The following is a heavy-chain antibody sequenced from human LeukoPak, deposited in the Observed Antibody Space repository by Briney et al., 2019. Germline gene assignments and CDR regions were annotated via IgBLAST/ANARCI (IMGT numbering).Heavy chain of an antibody. Sequence: GGSLLLSCAASGFTFDDYAMHWVRQAPGKGLEWVSLISWDGGSTYYADSVKGRFTISRDNSKNSLYLQMNSLRAEDTALYYCAKDATSWYGGLDYCGQGTLVTVSS. V-gene: IGHV3-43D*04. CDR1: GFTFDDYA. CDR3: AKDATSWYGGLDY. CDR2: ISWDGGST. J-gene: IGHJ4*02. D-gene: IGHD6-13*01.